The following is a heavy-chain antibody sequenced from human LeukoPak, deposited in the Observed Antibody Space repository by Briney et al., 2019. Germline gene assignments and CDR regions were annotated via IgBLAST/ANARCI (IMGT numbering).Heavy chain of an antibody. CDR2: IYYSGTT. D-gene: IGHD6-19*01. V-gene: IGHV4-39*02. CDR1: GGSISTTSYY. J-gene: IGHJ3*02. Sequence: PSETLSLTCTVSGGSISTTSYYRDWVRQPPGKGLEWIGSIYYSGTTYYNPSLKSRVTLSVDTSRNQFSLKLSAVTAADTAVYYCARESSSGIDAFGIWGQGTMVTVSS. CDR3: ARESSSGIDAFGI.